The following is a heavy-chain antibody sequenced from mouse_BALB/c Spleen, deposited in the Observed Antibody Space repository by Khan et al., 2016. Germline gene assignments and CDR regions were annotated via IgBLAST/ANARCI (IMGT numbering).Heavy chain of an antibody. CDR2: ITYSDRT. CDR1: GYSITSGYG. Sequence: EVQLQESGPGLVKPSQSLSLTCTVTGYSITSGYGWNLIRQFPGNKLEWMGYITYSDRTNYNPSLKSQISITRDTSKNQFFLQLNYVATEDTATYDCARTASIKYWGQGTTLTVSS. D-gene: IGHD1-2*01. CDR3: ARTASIKY. V-gene: IGHV3-1*02. J-gene: IGHJ2*01.